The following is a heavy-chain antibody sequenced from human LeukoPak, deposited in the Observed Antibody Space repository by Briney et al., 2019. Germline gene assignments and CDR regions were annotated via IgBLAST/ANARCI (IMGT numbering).Heavy chain of an antibody. Sequence: GRSLRLSCAASGFTFSSYSMNWVRQAPGKGLEWVSSISSSSSYIYYADSVKGRFTISRDNAKNSLYLKMNSPRAEDTAVYYCARDIGGDIVVVTAIPGIDYWGQGTLVTVSS. J-gene: IGHJ4*02. D-gene: IGHD2-21*02. CDR2: ISSSSSYI. CDR3: ARDIGGDIVVVTAIPGIDY. V-gene: IGHV3-21*01. CDR1: GFTFSSYS.